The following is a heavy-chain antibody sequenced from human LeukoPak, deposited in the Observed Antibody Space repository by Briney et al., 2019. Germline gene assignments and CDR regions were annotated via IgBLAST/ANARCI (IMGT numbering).Heavy chain of an antibody. D-gene: IGHD6-19*01. J-gene: IGHJ4*02. Sequence: PGGSLRLSCAASGFSFSYYEMNWVRQAPGKGLEWISYISNSGTTIYYADSVKGRFTISRDNAKNSLYLQMNSLRAEDTAVYYCARALAAGYSSGWFVWGQGTLVTVSS. V-gene: IGHV3-48*03. CDR1: GFSFSYYE. CDR2: ISNSGTTI. CDR3: ARALAAGYSSGWFV.